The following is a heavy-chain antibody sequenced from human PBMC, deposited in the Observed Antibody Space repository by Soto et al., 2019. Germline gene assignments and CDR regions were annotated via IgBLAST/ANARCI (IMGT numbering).Heavy chain of an antibody. V-gene: IGHV3-21*01. CDR2: LSSNGYYI. D-gene: IGHD6-19*01. CDR3: VTKHNTGWFYDN. CDR1: GFTFSSHT. Sequence: GGSLRLSCAASGFTFSSHTMNWVRQAPGKGLEWVSSLSSNGYYIYYADSVRGRFTISRDNSKNTLYRQMSSLRTEDTAVYYCVTKHNTGWFYDNWGQGTLVTVSA. J-gene: IGHJ4*02.